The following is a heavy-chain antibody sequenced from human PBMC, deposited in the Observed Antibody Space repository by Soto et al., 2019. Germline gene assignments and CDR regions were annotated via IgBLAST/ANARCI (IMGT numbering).Heavy chain of an antibody. CDR2: ITGGGAT. CDR3: VGGGLSYFDH. D-gene: IGHD3-16*01. CDR1: GFPFNNFE. Sequence: PGGSLRLSCVASGFPFNNFEMNWIRQAPGKGLEWISYITGGGATYYADSVKGRFTISRDNAKNSLFLQVNSVGVGDTAVYYCVGGGLSYFDHWGRGTLVTVSS. J-gene: IGHJ4*02. V-gene: IGHV3-48*03.